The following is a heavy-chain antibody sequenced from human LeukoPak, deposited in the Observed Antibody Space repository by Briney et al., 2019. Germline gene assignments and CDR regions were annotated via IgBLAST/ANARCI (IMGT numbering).Heavy chain of an antibody. Sequence: PSETLSLTCTVSGGSISSGSNYWSWIRQPAGKGLEWIGRIYTSGSTNYNPSLKSRVTISVDTSKNQFSLKLSSVTAADTAVYYCAGSRVYYYDSSGADAFDIWGQGTMVTVSS. J-gene: IGHJ3*02. CDR2: IYTSGST. CDR3: AGSRVYYYDSSGADAFDI. V-gene: IGHV4-61*02. CDR1: GGSISSGSNY. D-gene: IGHD3-22*01.